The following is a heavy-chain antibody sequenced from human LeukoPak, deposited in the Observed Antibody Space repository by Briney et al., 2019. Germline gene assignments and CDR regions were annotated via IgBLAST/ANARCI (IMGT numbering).Heavy chain of an antibody. D-gene: IGHD5/OR15-5a*01. V-gene: IGHV5-51*01. Sequence: GESLKISCKGSGYSFINYWIGWVRQMPGKGLELMGIIYPADSDTRYSPSFQGQVTISADKSISTAYLQWSSLKASDTAMYYCARLHLRYNFDYWGQGTLVTVSS. J-gene: IGHJ4*02. CDR3: ARLHLRYNFDY. CDR2: IYPADSDT. CDR1: GYSFINYW.